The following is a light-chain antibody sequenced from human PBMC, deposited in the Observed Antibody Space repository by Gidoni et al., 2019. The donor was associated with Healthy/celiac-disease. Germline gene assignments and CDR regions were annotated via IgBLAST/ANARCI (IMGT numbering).Light chain of an antibody. J-gene: IGKJ4*01. CDR2: DAS. CDR3: QQRSNWPPLT. V-gene: IGKV3-11*01. CDR1: QSVSSY. Sequence: EIVLTQSPATLSCSPGERATLSCRASQSVSSYLAWYQQKPGQAPRLLIYDASNRATGIPARFSGSGSGTDFTLTISSLEPEDFAVYYCQQRSNWPPLTFXGXTKVEIK.